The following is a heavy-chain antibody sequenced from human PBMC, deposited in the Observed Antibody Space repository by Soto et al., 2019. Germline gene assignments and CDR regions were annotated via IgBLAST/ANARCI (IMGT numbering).Heavy chain of an antibody. D-gene: IGHD5-12*01. CDR1: GYTFTSYY. Sequence: GASVKVSCKASGYTFTSYYMHWVRQAPGQGLEWMGIINPSGGSTSYAQKFQGRVTMTRDTSTSTVYMELSSLRSEDTAGYCCARRRLKGGVWLDPWGQGTLVTVSS. V-gene: IGHV1-46*01. J-gene: IGHJ5*02. CDR3: ARRRLKGGVWLDP. CDR2: INPSGGST.